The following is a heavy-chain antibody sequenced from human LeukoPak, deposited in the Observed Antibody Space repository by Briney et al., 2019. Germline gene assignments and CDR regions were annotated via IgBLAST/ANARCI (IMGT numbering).Heavy chain of an antibody. Sequence: GGSLRLSCAASGFSLSSYGMNWIRQAPGKGLEWVGGIKFDGIQEFYADSVKGRFTVSKDTSKNTLHLQMDSLRAEDTAVYYCASGSLGHYYDSSGYEYWGQGTLVTVSS. D-gene: IGHD3-22*01. CDR1: GFSLSSYG. CDR3: ASGSLGHYYDSSGYEY. V-gene: IGHV3-33*05. CDR2: IKFDGIQE. J-gene: IGHJ4*02.